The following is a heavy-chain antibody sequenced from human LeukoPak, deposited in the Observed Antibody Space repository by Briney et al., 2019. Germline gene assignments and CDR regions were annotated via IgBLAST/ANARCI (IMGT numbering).Heavy chain of an antibody. J-gene: IGHJ6*02. CDR2: ISGSSSYI. V-gene: IGHV3-11*06. Sequence: GGSLRLSCAASGFTFSDHYMTWIRQAPGKGLEWISYISGSSSYINYADSVKGRFTISRDNTKKSVYLQMNSLRAEDTAVYYCARAEGDYLNYYGMDVWGQGTTVTVSS. CDR3: ARAEGDYLNYYGMDV. CDR1: GFTFSDHY. D-gene: IGHD4-17*01.